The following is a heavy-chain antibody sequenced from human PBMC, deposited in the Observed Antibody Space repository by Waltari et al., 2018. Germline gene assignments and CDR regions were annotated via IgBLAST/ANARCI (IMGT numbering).Heavy chain of an antibody. J-gene: IGHJ4*02. CDR2: MNPNSGNL. V-gene: IGHV1-8*03. CDR1: GYTFSHYD. D-gene: IGHD2-2*01. CDR3: ARAVRYQLLSDF. Sequence: QVQLVQSGAEVKNPGASVKLCCETSGYTFSHYDVSWVRQAPGRGLEWMGWMNPNSGNLGFAQGFQGRVMCTADTSTTTAYMELTNLRSDDTAIYFCARAVRYQLLSDFWGQGTLVTVSS.